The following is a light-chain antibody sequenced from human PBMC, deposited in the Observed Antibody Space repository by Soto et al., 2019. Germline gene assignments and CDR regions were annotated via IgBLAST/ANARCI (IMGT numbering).Light chain of an antibody. CDR2: GAS. V-gene: IGKV3-15*01. CDR1: QSVSSN. Sequence: EIVMTQSPATLSVSPGERATLSCRASQSVSSNLAWYQQKPAQAPRLFIYGASTRATGIPARFSGSGSGTEFTLTITSLQSEDFAVYYCQQYNNWPRTFGQGTKVEIK. CDR3: QQYNNWPRT. J-gene: IGKJ1*01.